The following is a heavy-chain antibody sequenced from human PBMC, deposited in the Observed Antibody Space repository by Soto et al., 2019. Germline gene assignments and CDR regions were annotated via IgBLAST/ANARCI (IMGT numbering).Heavy chain of an antibody. CDR3: AREEGSYNMGTFPFYYMDL. J-gene: IGHJ6*03. V-gene: IGHV1-69*08. D-gene: IGHD3-10*01. CDR1: GGTFTSET. Sequence: QVQLVQSGPEVKKSGSSVKVSCKLSGGTFTSETISWVRQAPGQGLEWMGRIIPILGTGNYAQKFQGRITISEDKSTNTGYMELSSLTSEHTAVYFWAREEGSYNMGTFPFYYMDLWGNGTTVTVSS. CDR2: IIPILGTG.